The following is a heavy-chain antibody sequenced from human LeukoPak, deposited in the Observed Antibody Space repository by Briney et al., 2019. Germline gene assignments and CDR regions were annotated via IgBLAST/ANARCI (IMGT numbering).Heavy chain of an antibody. D-gene: IGHD3-3*01. CDR1: GGSISSYY. CDR2: IYYSGST. CDR3: ARHGGDFWSGYYPLDY. Sequence: SETLSLTCTVSGGSISSYYWSWIRQPPGKGLEWIGYIYYSGSTNYNPSLKSRVTISVDTSKNQFSLRLSSVTAADTAVYYYARHGGDFWSGYYPLDYWGQGTLVTVSS. V-gene: IGHV4-59*08. J-gene: IGHJ4*02.